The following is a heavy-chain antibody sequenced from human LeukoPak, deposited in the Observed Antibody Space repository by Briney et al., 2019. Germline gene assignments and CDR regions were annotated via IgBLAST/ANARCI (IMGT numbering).Heavy chain of an antibody. Sequence: SETLSLTCAVSGGSIISGGYSWSWIRQPPGKGLEWVGYIYHSGSTYYNPSLKSRVTMSLDRSTNQFSLKVSSVTAADTVVYYCVGLTTTAWYVDLWGRGTLVTVSS. CDR1: GGSIISGGYS. CDR3: VGLTTTAWYVDL. V-gene: IGHV4-30-2*01. CDR2: IYHSGST. J-gene: IGHJ2*01. D-gene: IGHD1-26*01.